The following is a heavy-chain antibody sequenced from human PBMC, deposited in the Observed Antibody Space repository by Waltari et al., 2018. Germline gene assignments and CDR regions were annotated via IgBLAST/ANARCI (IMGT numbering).Heavy chain of an antibody. V-gene: IGHV4-39*02. CDR2: VHYTGKT. CDR3: ARSFGGSGSYKFDT. J-gene: IGHJ4*02. D-gene: IGHD3-10*01. Sequence: RLQESGPGRMKPSETLSLIYTVPGASIIISTHYWGWIRQTPGMGPEWIGSVHYTGKTYNNPSLDIRVSLSVDTSKNLFSLELTSVTAADTATYFCARSFGGSGSYKFDTWGRGILVSVSS. CDR1: GASIIISTHY.